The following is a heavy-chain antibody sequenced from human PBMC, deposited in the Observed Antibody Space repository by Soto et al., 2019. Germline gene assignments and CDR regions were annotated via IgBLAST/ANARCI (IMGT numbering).Heavy chain of an antibody. V-gene: IGHV4-34*01. J-gene: IGHJ3*02. CDR3: ARARGIYDYVWGSYRLDAFDI. D-gene: IGHD3-16*02. Sequence: SETLSLTCAVYGGSFSGYYWSWIRQPPGKGLEWIGEINHSGSTNHNPSLKSRVTISVDTSKNQFSLKLSSVTAADTAVYYCARARGIYDYVWGSYRLDAFDIWGQGTMVT. CDR2: INHSGST. CDR1: GGSFSGYY.